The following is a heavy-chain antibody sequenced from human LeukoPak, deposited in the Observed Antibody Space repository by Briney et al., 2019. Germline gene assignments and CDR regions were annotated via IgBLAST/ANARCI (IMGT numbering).Heavy chain of an antibody. V-gene: IGHV3-23*01. CDR3: AKEDYDFWSGYLLWFDP. J-gene: IGHJ5*02. D-gene: IGHD3-3*01. Sequence: GGSLRLSCAASGFTFSSYAMSWVRQAPGEGLEWVSAISGSGGSTYYADSVKGRFTISRDNSKNTLYLQMNSLRAEDTAVYYCAKEDYDFWSGYLLWFDPWGQGTLVTVSS. CDR2: ISGSGGST. CDR1: GFTFSSYA.